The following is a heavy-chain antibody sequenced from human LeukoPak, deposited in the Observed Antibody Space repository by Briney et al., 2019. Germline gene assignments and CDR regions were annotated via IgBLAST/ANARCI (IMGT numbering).Heavy chain of an antibody. CDR2: ISGSGGST. CDR1: GFTFSSYA. J-gene: IGHJ5*02. CDR3: AKLGGIVVVPAASYWNWFDP. Sequence: GGSLRLSCAAPGFTFSSYAMSWVRQAPGKGLEWVSAISGSGGSTYYADSVKGRFTISRDNSKNTLYLQMNSLRAEDTAVYYCAKLGGIVVVPAASYWNWFDPWGQGTLVTVSS. D-gene: IGHD2-2*01. V-gene: IGHV3-23*01.